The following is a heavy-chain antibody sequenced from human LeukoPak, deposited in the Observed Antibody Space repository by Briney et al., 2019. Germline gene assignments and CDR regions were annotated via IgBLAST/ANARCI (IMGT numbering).Heavy chain of an antibody. CDR2: ISYDGSNK. CDR1: GFTFTSYV. Sequence: GGSLRLSCAASGFTFTSYVMHWVRQAPGKGLEWVAVISYDGSNKYYADSVKGRFTISRDNSKNTLYLQMNSLRAEDTAVYYCARDSYGYDYWGQGTLVTVSS. CDR3: ARDSYGYDY. V-gene: IGHV3-30*03. D-gene: IGHD5-18*01. J-gene: IGHJ4*02.